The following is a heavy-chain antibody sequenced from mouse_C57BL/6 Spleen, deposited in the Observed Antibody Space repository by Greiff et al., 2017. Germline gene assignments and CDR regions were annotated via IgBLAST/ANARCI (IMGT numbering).Heavy chain of an antibody. D-gene: IGHD2-3*01. J-gene: IGHJ1*03. CDR1: GFTFSDYY. CDR2: INYDGSST. CDR3: ARDAGLYDGYHGGYFDV. V-gene: IGHV5-16*01. Sequence: DVQLVESEGGLVQPGSSMKLSCTASGFTFSDYYMAWVRQVPEKGLEWVANINYDGSSTYYLDSLKSRFIISRDNAKNILYLQMSSLKSEDTATYYCARDAGLYDGYHGGYFDVWGTGTTVTVSS.